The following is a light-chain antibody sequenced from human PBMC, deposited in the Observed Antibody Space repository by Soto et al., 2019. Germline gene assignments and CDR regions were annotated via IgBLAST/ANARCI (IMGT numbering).Light chain of an antibody. CDR1: TGYD. J-gene: IGLJ3*02. V-gene: IGLV1-40*01. CDR3: QSYDSSLSGWV. Sequence: QSVLTQPPSVSGAPGPRVTISCTGSTGYDVHWYQQFPGTAPKLLIHDNSIRPSGVPDRFSGSKSGTSASLAITGLQAEDEADYYCQSYDSSLSGWVFGGGTKLTV. CDR2: DNS.